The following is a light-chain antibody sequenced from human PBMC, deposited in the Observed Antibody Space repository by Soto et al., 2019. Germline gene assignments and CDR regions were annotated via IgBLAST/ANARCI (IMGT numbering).Light chain of an antibody. CDR3: QSYDSSLSGWM. CDR1: NIEDKR. J-gene: IGLJ3*02. V-gene: IGLV3-21*02. Sequence: SYELTQPPSVSVAPGQTARISCGGNNIEDKRVHWYQQKPGQAPVLVVHDDSDRPSGIPERFSGSNSGNTATLTISRVEAGDEADYYCQSYDSSLSGWMFGGGTKLTVL. CDR2: DDS.